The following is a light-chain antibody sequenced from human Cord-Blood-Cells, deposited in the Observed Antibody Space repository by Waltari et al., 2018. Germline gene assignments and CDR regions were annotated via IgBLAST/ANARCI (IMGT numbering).Light chain of an antibody. J-gene: IGLJ2*01. Sequence: QSALTQPASVSGSPGQSITISCTGTSSDVGGYNYVSWYQQHPGKAPNLVIYDVSKRPSGVSHRFSGSKSGNTASLPISGLQAEDEANYYCSSYTSSSTVVFGGGTKLTVL. CDR1: SSDVGGYNY. V-gene: IGLV2-14*01. CDR3: SSYTSSSTVV. CDR2: DVS.